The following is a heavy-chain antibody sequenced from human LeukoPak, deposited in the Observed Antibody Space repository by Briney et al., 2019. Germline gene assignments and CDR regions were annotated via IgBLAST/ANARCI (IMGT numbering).Heavy chain of an antibody. CDR2: ISWNSGSI. CDR1: GFTFDDYA. Sequence: PGGSLRLSCAASGFTFDDYAMHWVRQAPGKGLEWVSGISWNSGSIGYADSVKGRFTISRDNAKNSLYLQMNSLRAEDTALYYCAKDKLNDYGDHFDYWGQGTLVTVSS. J-gene: IGHJ4*02. V-gene: IGHV3-9*01. D-gene: IGHD4-17*01. CDR3: AKDKLNDYGDHFDY.